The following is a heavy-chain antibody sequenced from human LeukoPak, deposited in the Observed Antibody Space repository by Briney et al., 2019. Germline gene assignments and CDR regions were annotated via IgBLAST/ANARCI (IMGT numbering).Heavy chain of an antibody. CDR3: ARARYSSSSGDYFDY. V-gene: IGHV3-48*04. CDR1: GFTFSSYS. J-gene: IGHJ4*02. Sequence: GGSLRLFCAASGFTFSSYSMNWVRQAPGKGLEWVSYISSSSSTIYYADSVKGRFTISRDNAKNSLYLQMNSLRAEDTAVYYCARARYSSSSGDYFDYWGQGTLVTVSS. D-gene: IGHD6-6*01. CDR2: ISSSSSTI.